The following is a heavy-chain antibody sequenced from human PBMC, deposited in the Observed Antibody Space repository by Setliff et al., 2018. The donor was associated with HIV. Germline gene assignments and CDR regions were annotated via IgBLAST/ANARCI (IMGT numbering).Heavy chain of an antibody. CDR3: ARGSDYYDSSGYYYAEYFQH. D-gene: IGHD3-22*01. CDR2: IYHRGST. CDR1: GYSISSGYY. V-gene: IGHV4-38-2*01. J-gene: IGHJ1*01. Sequence: SETLSLTCAVSGYSISSGYYWGWIRQPPGKGLEWIGSIYHRGSTYYNPSLKSRVTISVDTSKNQFSLKLSSVTAADTAVYYCARGSDYYDSSGYYYAEYFQHWGQGTLVTVSS.